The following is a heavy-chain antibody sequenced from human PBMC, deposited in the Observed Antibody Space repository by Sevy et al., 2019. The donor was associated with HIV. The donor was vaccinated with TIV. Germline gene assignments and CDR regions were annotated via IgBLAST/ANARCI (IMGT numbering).Heavy chain of an antibody. Sequence: SETLSLTCTVSGGSISRYYWYWIRQPPGKGLEWIGYINYSGGTNYNPSLKSRVTISVDTSRSQFSLKLSSVTAADTAVYDCAGDRWFGYCSGGGGYYGMDVWGQGTTVTVSS. CDR1: GGSISRYY. CDR2: INYSGGT. D-gene: IGHD2-15*01. CDR3: AGDRWFGYCSGGGGYYGMDV. J-gene: IGHJ6*02. V-gene: IGHV4-59*01.